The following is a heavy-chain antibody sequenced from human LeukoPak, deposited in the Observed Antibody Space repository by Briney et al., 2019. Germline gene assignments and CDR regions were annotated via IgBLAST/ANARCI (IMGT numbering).Heavy chain of an antibody. CDR2: ISYDGSNK. CDR3: AKVPYSSSLDY. D-gene: IGHD6-6*01. V-gene: IGHV3-30*18. Sequence: GGSLRLSCAASGFIFSSYGMHWVRQAPGKGLEWVAVISYDGSNKYYADSVKGRFTISRDNSKNTLYLQMNSLRAEDTAVYYCAKVPYSSSLDYWGQGTLVTVSS. CDR1: GFIFSSYG. J-gene: IGHJ4*02.